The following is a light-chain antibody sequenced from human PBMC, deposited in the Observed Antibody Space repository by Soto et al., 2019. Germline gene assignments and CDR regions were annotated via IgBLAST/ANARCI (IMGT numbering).Light chain of an antibody. CDR2: SND. Sequence: QSVLTQPPSASGTPGQRVTMSCSGSRPNIGSNPVNWYQQFPGTAPKVLIYSNDQRPAGVPDRFSGSKSDTSASLAISGLQSEDEADYYCAAWDVSLKFVVFGGGTKVTVL. J-gene: IGLJ3*02. CDR3: AAWDVSLKFVV. CDR1: RPNIGSNP. V-gene: IGLV1-44*01.